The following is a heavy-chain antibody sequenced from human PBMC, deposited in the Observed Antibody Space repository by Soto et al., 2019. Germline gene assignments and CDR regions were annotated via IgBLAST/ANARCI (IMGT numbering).Heavy chain of an antibody. CDR2: ISGSGGST. CDR1: GFTFSSYA. J-gene: IGHJ4*02. V-gene: IGHV3-23*01. D-gene: IGHD3-16*02. Sequence: GGSLRLSCAASGFTFSSYAMSWVRQAPGKGLEWVSAISGSGGSTYYADSVKGRFTISRDNSKNMLYLQMNSLRAEDTAVYYCAKDRRMITFGGVIVPHFDYWGQGTLVTVS. CDR3: AKDRRMITFGGVIVPHFDY.